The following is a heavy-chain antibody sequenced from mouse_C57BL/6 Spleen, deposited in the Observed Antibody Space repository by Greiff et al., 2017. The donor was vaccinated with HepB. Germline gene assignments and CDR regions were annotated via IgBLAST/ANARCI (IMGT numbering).Heavy chain of an antibody. Sequence: EVHLVESGGGLVKPGGSLKLSCAASGFTFSSYAMSWVRQTPEKRLEWVATISDGGSYTYYPDNVKGRFTISRDNAKNNLYLQMSHLKSEDTAMYYCAVKSSLDYWGQGTTLTVSS. CDR1: GFTFSSYA. V-gene: IGHV5-4*01. CDR3: AVKSSLDY. CDR2: ISDGGSYT. D-gene: IGHD1-1*01. J-gene: IGHJ2*01.